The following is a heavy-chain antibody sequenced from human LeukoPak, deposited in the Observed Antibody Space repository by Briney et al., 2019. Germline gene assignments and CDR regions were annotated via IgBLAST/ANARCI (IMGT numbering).Heavy chain of an antibody. CDR3: ARDPPAVAANTYG. D-gene: IGHD6-6*01. V-gene: IGHV3-66*01. CDR2: IYSGGAA. Sequence: GGSLRLSCAASGFTVSNNYMRWVRQTPGKGLEWVSLIYSGGAAFYADAVKGRFTISRDGSKNTLYLQMNSLRAEDTAVYYCARDPPAVAANTYGWGQGTLVTVSS. CDR1: GFTVSNNY. J-gene: IGHJ4*02.